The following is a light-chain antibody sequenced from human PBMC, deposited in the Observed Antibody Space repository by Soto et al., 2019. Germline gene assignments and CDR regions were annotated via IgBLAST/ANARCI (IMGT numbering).Light chain of an antibody. V-gene: IGKV1-5*03. CDR2: KAS. J-gene: IGKJ1*01. CDR1: QSISSW. Sequence: DIQMTQSPSTLSASVGDRVTITCRASQSISSWLAWYQQKPGKAPKLLIYKASSLESGVPSRFSGSGSGTEDTLTISSLQPDDFATYYCQQYNSYWTFGQGTKVEIK. CDR3: QQYNSYWT.